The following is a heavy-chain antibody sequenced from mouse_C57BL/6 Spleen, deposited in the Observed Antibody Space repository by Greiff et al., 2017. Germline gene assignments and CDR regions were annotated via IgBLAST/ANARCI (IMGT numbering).Heavy chain of an antibody. CDR3: ARGGRGPVMDY. Sequence: QVQLQQSGAELVKPGASVKLSCKASGYTFTSYWMHWVKQRPGQGLEWIGMIHPNSGSTNYNEKFKSKATLTVDKSSSTAYMQLSSLTSEDSAVYYCARGGRGPVMDYWGQGTSVTVSS. D-gene: IGHD3-3*01. CDR1: GYTFTSYW. CDR2: IHPNSGST. V-gene: IGHV1-64*01. J-gene: IGHJ4*01.